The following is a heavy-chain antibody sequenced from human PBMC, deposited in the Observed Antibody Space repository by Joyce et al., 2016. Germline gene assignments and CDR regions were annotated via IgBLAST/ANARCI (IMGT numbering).Heavy chain of an antibody. Sequence: QVQVVHSGAEVKKPGASVKVSCKTSGYTFVDYGITWVRQAPGQGLEWVGWINTVNDRTNYAQKFRDRLTMTTDTSTNTVYMELRSLTSDDTALYYCVRGQMAAGDDFWGQGTLVIVSS. CDR1: GYTFVDYG. CDR2: INTVNDRT. D-gene: IGHD5-24*01. J-gene: IGHJ4*02. V-gene: IGHV1-18*04. CDR3: VRGQMAAGDDF.